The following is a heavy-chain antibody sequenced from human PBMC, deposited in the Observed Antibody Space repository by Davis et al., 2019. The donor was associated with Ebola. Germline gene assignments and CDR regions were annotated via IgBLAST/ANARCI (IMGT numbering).Heavy chain of an antibody. V-gene: IGHV4-59*01. CDR2: VYNSGSP. CDR1: GGSISSYY. D-gene: IGHD5-12*01. J-gene: IGHJ4*02. CDR3: ARAHSGYDPFHY. Sequence: MPSETLSLTCIVSGGSISSYYWNWIRQPPGKGLEWIGYVYNSGSPNYNPSLKSRVTMSVDTSKNQFSMRLTSVTAADTAVYFCARAHSGYDPFHYWGQGALVTVSS.